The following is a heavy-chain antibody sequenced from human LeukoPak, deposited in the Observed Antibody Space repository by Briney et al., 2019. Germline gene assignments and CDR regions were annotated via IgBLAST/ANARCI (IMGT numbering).Heavy chain of an antibody. CDR3: ARGSPYYYDSSGHNHDAFDI. CDR2: IWYDGSNK. D-gene: IGHD3-22*01. CDR1: GFTFSSYG. Sequence: GGSLRLSCAASGFTFSSYGMHWVRQAPGKGLEWVAVIWYDGSNKYYADSVKGRFTISRDNSKNTLYLQMNSLRAEDTAVYYCARGSPYYYDSSGHNHDAFDIWGQGTMVTVSS. V-gene: IGHV3-33*01. J-gene: IGHJ3*02.